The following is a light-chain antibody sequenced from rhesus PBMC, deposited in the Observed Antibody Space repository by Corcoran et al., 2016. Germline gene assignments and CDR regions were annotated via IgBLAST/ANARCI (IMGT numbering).Light chain of an antibody. CDR1: QSVSCY. J-gene: IGKJ4*01. V-gene: IGKV3-24*04. CDR3: LQSSNWPLT. CDR2: GAS. Sequence: EIVMAQSPAALALSPGERATLSCRASQSVSCYLAWYPQKPGRAPRLLSYGASSRATGSPDRCSGRGSGTEFTLTISSLEPEDVGVYFCLQSSNWPLTFGGGTKVEIK.